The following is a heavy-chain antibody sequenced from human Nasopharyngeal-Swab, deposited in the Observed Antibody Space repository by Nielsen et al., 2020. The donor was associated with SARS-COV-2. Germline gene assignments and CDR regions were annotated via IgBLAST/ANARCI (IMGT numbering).Heavy chain of an antibody. CDR1: GFIFSSYA. Sequence: GESLKISCAASGFIFSSYAMSWVRQAPGKGLVWVSRINSDGSSTSYADSVKGRFTISRDNAKNTLYLQMNSLRAEDTAVYYCARAWSRDGYNVDYWGQGTLVTVSS. J-gene: IGHJ4*02. CDR3: ARAWSRDGYNVDY. V-gene: IGHV3-74*01. CDR2: INSDGSST. D-gene: IGHD5-24*01.